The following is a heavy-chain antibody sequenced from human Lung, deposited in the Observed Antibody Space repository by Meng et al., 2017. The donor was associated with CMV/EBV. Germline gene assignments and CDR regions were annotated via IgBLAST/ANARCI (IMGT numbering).Heavy chain of an antibody. CDR3: ADSGYSLFRARAN. Sequence: SCAASGFTFSDYYMSWIRQAPGKGLEWVSYISGSGIDIYYADSVKGRFTISRDNAKNSLYLQMNSLRAEDTAVYYCADSGYSLFRARANGGQGTXVTVSS. D-gene: IGHD3-22*01. J-gene: IGHJ4*02. V-gene: IGHV3-11*04. CDR1: GFTFSDYY. CDR2: ISGSGIDI.